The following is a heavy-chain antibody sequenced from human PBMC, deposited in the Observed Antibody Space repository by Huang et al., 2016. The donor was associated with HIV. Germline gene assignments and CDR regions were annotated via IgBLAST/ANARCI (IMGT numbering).Heavy chain of an antibody. CDR3: ARLWSRDGYNWDY. CDR1: GYIFNDYP. J-gene: IGHJ4*02. D-gene: IGHD5-12*01. V-gene: IGHV1-18*01. Sequence: QVQLVQSGAEVKKPGASVKVSCKASGYIFNDYPISWVRQAPGRGLEWIGWINPYNGNTRYVQKFQGRVTMTTDTSTSTAYMELRSLRSDDTALYYCARLWSRDGYNWDYWGQGTLVTVPS. CDR2: INPYNGNT.